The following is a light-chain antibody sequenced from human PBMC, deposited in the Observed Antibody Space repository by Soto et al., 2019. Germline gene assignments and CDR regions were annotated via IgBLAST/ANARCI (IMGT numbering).Light chain of an antibody. CDR3: QQYYSYPRIT. CDR1: QGISTY. CDR2: AAS. J-gene: IGKJ5*01. V-gene: IGKV1-8*01. Sequence: AIRMTQSPSSFSASTGDRVTIPSRASQGISTYLACYQQKPAKAPNLLIYAASTLQTGVPSRFSGSGSGTDFTLTISCLQSEDFAAYYCQQYYSYPRITFGQGTRLEIK.